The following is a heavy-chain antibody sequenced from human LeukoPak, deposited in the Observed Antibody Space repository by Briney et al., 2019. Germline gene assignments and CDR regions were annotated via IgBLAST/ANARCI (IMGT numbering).Heavy chain of an antibody. J-gene: IGHJ6*02. CDR3: AKFIQYYYGSGSYRSDYYYYYGMDV. CDR1: GFTFSSYA. Sequence: GGSLRLSCAASGFTFSSYAMSWVRQAPGKGLEWVSAISGSGGSTYYADSVKGRLTISRDNSKNALYWQMNSLRAEATAVISFAKFIQYYYGSGSYRSDYYYYYGMDVWGQGTTVTVSS. CDR2: ISGSGGST. V-gene: IGHV3-23*01. D-gene: IGHD3-10*01.